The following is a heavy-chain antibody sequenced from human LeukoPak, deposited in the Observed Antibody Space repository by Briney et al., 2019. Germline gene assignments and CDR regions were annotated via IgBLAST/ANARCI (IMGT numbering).Heavy chain of an antibody. CDR3: TRDASGDTSSGPRMDV. J-gene: IGHJ6*02. CDR2: IKSKTDGGTT. V-gene: IGHV3-15*01. D-gene: IGHD1-26*01. CDR1: GFTFSNAW. Sequence: GGSLRLSCAASGFTFSNAWMSWVRQAPGKGLEWVGRIKSKTDGGTTDYAAPVKGRFTISRDDSKNTLYLQMNSLKTEDTAVYYCTRDASGDTSSGPRMDVWGQGTTVTVS.